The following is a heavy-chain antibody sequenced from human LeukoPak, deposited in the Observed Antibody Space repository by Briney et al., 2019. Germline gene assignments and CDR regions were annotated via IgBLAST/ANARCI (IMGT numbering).Heavy chain of an antibody. CDR2: ISWNSGSI. J-gene: IGHJ3*02. CDR1: GFTFDDYA. V-gene: IGHV3-9*03. CDR3: AKGQTSSGGSAFDI. Sequence: PGRSLRLSCAASGFTFDDYAMHWVRQAPGKGLEWVSGISWNSGSIGYADSVKGRFTISRDNAKNSLYLQMNSLRAEDMALYYCAKGQTSSGGSAFDIWGQGTMVTVSS. D-gene: IGHD2-15*01.